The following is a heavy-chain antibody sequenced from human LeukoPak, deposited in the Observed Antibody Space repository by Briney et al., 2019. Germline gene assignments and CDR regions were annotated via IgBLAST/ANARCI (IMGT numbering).Heavy chain of an antibody. J-gene: IGHJ4*02. CDR1: GFTFSSYN. V-gene: IGHV3-21*01. CDR2: ITSGSSYI. D-gene: IGHD6-13*01. Sequence: GGSLRLSCAASGFTFSSYNMNWVRQAPGQGLEWVSSITSGSSYIYYADSVKGRFTISRDNAKNSLYLQMNSLRAEDTAVYYCARETGIAAAGHRFDYWGQGTLVTVSS. CDR3: ARETGIAAAGHRFDY.